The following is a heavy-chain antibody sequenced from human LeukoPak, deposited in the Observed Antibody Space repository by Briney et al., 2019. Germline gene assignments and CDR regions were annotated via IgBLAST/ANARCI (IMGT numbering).Heavy chain of an antibody. V-gene: IGHV4-4*07. CDR3: ARDVYDYGDYTIDY. Sequence: SETLSLTCTISGGSINSYFRSWIRQPAGKGLDWIGRIYSSGSTNYNSSLKSRVSMSVDTSKNQFSLRLSSVTAADTAVYYCARDVYDYGDYTIDYWGQGTLVTVSS. D-gene: IGHD4-17*01. CDR2: IYSSGST. J-gene: IGHJ4*02. CDR1: GGSINSYF.